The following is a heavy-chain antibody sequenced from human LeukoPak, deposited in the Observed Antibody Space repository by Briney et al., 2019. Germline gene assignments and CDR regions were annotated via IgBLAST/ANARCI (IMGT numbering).Heavy chain of an antibody. CDR3: ALYSSTWY. Sequence: GASVKVSCKASGYTFTTNYIHWVRQAPGQGLEWMGIINPTGGSTTYAQKFQGRVTMTRDTSTSTVFMEVNSLRSEDTAVYYCALYSSTWYWGQGTLVTVSS. J-gene: IGHJ4*02. D-gene: IGHD6-13*01. V-gene: IGHV1-46*01. CDR1: GYTFTTNY. CDR2: INPTGGST.